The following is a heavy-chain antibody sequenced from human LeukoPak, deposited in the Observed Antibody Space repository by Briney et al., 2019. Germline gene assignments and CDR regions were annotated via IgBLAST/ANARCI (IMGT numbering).Heavy chain of an antibody. CDR1: GGTFSSYA. CDR3: ARDHTRRYYDILTGHNWFDP. J-gene: IGHJ5*02. D-gene: IGHD3-9*01. CDR2: IIPIFGTA. V-gene: IGHV1-69*05. Sequence: GASVKVSCKASGGTFSSYAISWVRQAPGQGLEWMGGIIPIFGTANYAQKFQGRVTITTDESTSTAYMELSSLRSEDTAVYYCARDHTRRYYDILTGHNWFDPWGQGTLVTVSS.